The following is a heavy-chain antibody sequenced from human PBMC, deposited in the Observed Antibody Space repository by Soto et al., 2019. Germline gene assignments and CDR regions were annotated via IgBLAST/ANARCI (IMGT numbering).Heavy chain of an antibody. CDR1: GGSIRNVY. V-gene: IGHV4-59*01. CDR2: IFHSGNA. J-gene: IGHJ4*01. D-gene: IGHD2-15*01. CDR3: ARAHAPTLPFDS. Sequence: PSETLSLTXTVSGGSIRNVYWSWIRQAPGKGLEWIGFIFHSGNAKYNPSLKSRVTISVDTSKNQFSLSLDSVTAADTAVYFCARAHAPTLPFDSWGQGTLVTVSS.